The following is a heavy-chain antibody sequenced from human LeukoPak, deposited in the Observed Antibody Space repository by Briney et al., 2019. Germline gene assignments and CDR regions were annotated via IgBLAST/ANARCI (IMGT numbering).Heavy chain of an antibody. CDR2: IYTSGST. D-gene: IGHD5-24*01. V-gene: IGHV4-4*09. J-gene: IGHJ6*04. CDR3: ATTRRDGYNYKPGSMDV. CDR1: GVSISSYY. Sequence: NPSGTLSLTCTVSGVSISSYYWSWIRQPPGKGLEWIGYIYTSGSTNYNPSLKSRVSISVDTSKNQFSLKLSSVTAADTAVYYCATTRRDGYNYKPGSMDVWGKGTTVTVSP.